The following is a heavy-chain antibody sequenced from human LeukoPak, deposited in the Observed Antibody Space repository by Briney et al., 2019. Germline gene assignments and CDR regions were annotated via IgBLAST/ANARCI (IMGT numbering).Heavy chain of an antibody. Sequence: GGSLRLSCAASGFTVYSTYMSWVRQSPGKGLEWVSVIYSGGNTYYADSVKGRFTISRDNAKNSLYLQMNSLRAEDTAVYYCAELGITMIGGVWGKGTTVTISS. CDR3: AELGITMIGGV. CDR2: IYSGGNT. CDR1: GFTVYSTY. D-gene: IGHD3-10*02. J-gene: IGHJ6*04. V-gene: IGHV3-66*01.